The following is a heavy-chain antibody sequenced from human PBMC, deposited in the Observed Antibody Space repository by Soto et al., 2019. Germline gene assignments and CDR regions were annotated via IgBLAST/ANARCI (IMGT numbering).Heavy chain of an antibody. V-gene: IGHV4-39*01. Sequence: PSETLSLTCSVSGGSINSSSYSWGWVRQPPGKGLEWIGSIYYSGSTYYNPSLRRRVTISVDTSKNQFSLKLSSVTAADTAVFYCARHYSSGSSNWFDPWGQGTLVTVSS. D-gene: IGHD6-19*01. CDR3: ARHYSSGSSNWFDP. CDR1: GGSINSSSYS. CDR2: IYYSGST. J-gene: IGHJ5*02.